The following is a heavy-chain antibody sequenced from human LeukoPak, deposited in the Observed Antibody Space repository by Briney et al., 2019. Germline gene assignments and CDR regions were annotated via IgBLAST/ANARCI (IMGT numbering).Heavy chain of an antibody. CDR1: GCTLTELS. J-gene: IGHJ3*02. CDR3: ARSLLWPQSHAFDI. D-gene: IGHD2-2*01. Sequence: ASVKVSCKVSGCTLTELSMHWVRQAPGKGLEWMGGFDPEDGETIYAQKFQGRVTMTEDTSTDTAYMELSSLRSEDTAVYYCARSLLWPQSHAFDIWGQGTMVTVSS. CDR2: FDPEDGET. V-gene: IGHV1-24*01.